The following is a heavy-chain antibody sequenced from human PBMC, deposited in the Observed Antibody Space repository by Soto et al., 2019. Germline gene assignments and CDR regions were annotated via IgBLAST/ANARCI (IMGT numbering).Heavy chain of an antibody. D-gene: IGHD5-18*01. J-gene: IGHJ4*02. CDR1: GFTFSSYA. CDR3: TTSGYSYGYVY. V-gene: IGHV3-23*01. CDR2: ISGSGGST. Sequence: GGSLRLSCAASGFTFSSYAMSWVRQAPGKGLEWVSAISGSGGSTYYADSVKGRFTISRDNSKNTLYLQMNSLRAEDTAVYYCTTSGYSYGYVYWGQGTLVTVSS.